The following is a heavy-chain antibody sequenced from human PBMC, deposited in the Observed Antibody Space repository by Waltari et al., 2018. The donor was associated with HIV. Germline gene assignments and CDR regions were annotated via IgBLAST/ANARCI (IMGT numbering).Heavy chain of an antibody. CDR3: ARDNWNDYYYYGMDV. D-gene: IGHD1-1*01. CDR2: ITSYNGNT. CDR1: GYAFTRFG. J-gene: IGHJ6*02. V-gene: IGHV1-18*01. Sequence: QVQLVQSGAEVKKPTASVKVSCKASGYAFTRFGISWVRQAPGHGLEWMGLITSYNGNTNYAQKLQGRVTMTTDTSTSTAYMELRSLRADDTAVFYCARDNWNDYYYYGMDVWGQGTTVTVSS.